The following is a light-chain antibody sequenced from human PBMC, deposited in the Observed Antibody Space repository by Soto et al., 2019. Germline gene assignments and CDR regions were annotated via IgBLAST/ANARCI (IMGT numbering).Light chain of an antibody. J-gene: IGKJ5*01. CDR2: AAS. V-gene: IGKV1-27*01. Sequence: DIQMSQSASTLSGSIGDRVTITCRASQTISSWLAWYQQKPGKVPKLLIYAASTLQSGVPSRFSGSGSGTDFTLTISSLQPEDVATYYCQNYNSAPITFGQRTRLEIK. CDR3: QNYNSAPIT. CDR1: QTISSW.